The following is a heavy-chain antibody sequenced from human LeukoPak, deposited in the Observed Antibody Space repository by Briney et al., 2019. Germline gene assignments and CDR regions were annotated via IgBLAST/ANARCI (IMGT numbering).Heavy chain of an antibody. CDR1: GGSFSGYF. D-gene: IGHD6-19*01. Sequence: PSETLSLTCGVYGGSFSGYFWSWIRQSPGKGLEWIGEVNHDGSTNYNPSLKGRVTILVDTSKNHFLLKLSSVSAADTAVYYCARARRGSGWSNWGQGTLVTVSS. CDR2: VNHDGST. CDR3: ARARRGSGWSN. J-gene: IGHJ4*02. V-gene: IGHV4-34*01.